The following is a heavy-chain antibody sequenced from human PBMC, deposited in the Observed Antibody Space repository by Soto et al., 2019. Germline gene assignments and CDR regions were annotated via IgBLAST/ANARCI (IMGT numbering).Heavy chain of an antibody. D-gene: IGHD3-3*01. CDR3: ARDPSQLRFLEWSPYSV. CDR1: GYTLTSYA. CDR2: INAGNGNT. J-gene: IGHJ6*01. Sequence: GGSVKVSFKASGYTLTSYAMHLVRQAPGQRLEWMGWINAGNGNTKYSQKFHVRVTITRDTSASTAYMELSSLRSEDTAVYYCARDPSQLRFLEWSPYSVWGQGTPVTVSS. V-gene: IGHV1-3*01.